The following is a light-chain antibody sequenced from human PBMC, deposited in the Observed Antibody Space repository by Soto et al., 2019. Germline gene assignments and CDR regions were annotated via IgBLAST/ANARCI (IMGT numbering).Light chain of an antibody. Sequence: DIQMTQSPSSLSASVGDRVTITCRASQSISSYLNWYQQKPGKAPKLLIYAASSLQSGVPSSFSGSGSGIDFTLTISRLQPEDFATYYWQQSYSTPGTFGQGTKVEIK. J-gene: IGKJ1*01. CDR2: AAS. CDR3: QQSYSTPGT. V-gene: IGKV1-39*01. CDR1: QSISSY.